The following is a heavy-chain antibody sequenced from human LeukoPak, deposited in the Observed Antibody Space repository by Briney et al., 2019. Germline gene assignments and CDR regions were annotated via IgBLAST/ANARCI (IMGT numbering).Heavy chain of an antibody. CDR3: ARLYTSSWYPAGYYYYYYMDV. CDR2: IYPGDSDT. Sequence: GESLKISCKGSGYSSTSYWIGWVRQMPGKGLEWMGIIYPGDSDTRYSPSFQGQVTMSADKSISTAYLQWSSLKASDTAMYYCARLYTSSWYPAGYYYYYYMDVWGKGTTVTVSS. CDR1: GYSSTSYW. J-gene: IGHJ6*03. V-gene: IGHV5-51*01. D-gene: IGHD6-13*01.